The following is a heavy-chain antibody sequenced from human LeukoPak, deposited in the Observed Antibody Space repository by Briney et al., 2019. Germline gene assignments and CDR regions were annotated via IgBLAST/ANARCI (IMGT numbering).Heavy chain of an antibody. D-gene: IGHD6-6*01. J-gene: IGHJ4*02. CDR1: GASIRSGDYY. Sequence: PSETLSLTCTVSGASIRSGDYYWSWIRQPPGKGLEWIGYIYDSGSTYYNPSLKSRITISVDTSENRFSLKLSSVTAADTAVYYCARASAYSSSSGVNYWGQGALVTVSS. V-gene: IGHV4-30-4*01. CDR2: IYDSGST. CDR3: ARASAYSSSSGVNY.